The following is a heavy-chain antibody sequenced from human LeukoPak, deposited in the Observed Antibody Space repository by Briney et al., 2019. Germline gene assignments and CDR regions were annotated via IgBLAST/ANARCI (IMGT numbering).Heavy chain of an antibody. D-gene: IGHD2-21*01. Sequence: GGSLRLSCAASGFIFSNYAMQWVRQAPGMGLEWVAFIRYDGGNTYYADSVKGRFTISRDNSKNSFYLQMSSLRAEDTGVFYCARDVAYSAFDYWGQGTLVTVSS. CDR1: GFIFSNYA. V-gene: IGHV3-30*02. CDR2: IRYDGGNT. CDR3: ARDVAYSAFDY. J-gene: IGHJ4*02.